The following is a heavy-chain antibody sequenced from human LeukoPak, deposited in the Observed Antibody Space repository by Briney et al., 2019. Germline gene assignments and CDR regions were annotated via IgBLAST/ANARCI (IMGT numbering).Heavy chain of an antibody. J-gene: IGHJ6*04. CDR1: GFTVSSNY. CDR3: AELGITMIGGV. V-gene: IGHV3-53*01. Sequence: GGSLRLSCAASGFTVSSNYMSWVRQAPGRGLEWVSVIYSGGSTYYADSVKGRFTIPRENSKNTLYLQMNSLRAEDTAVYYCAELGITMIGGVWGKGTTVTISS. CDR2: IYSGGST. D-gene: IGHD3-10*02.